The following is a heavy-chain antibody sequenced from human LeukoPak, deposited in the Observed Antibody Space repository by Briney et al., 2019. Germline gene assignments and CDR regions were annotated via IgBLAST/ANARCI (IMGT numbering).Heavy chain of an antibody. CDR3: ARDVQYYDFWSGYYMVDY. D-gene: IGHD3-3*01. CDR2: ISAYSGNT. CDR1: GYTFTSYG. V-gene: IGHV1-18*01. J-gene: IGHJ4*02. Sequence: ASVKVSCKASGYTFTSYGISWVRQAPGQGLEWMGWISAYSGNTNYAQKLQGRVTMTTDTSTSTAYMELRSLRSDDTAVYYCARDVQYYDFWSGYYMVDYWGQGTLVTVSS.